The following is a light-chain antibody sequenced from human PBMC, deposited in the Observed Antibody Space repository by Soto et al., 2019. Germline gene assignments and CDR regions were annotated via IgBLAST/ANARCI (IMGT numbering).Light chain of an antibody. CDR2: DVS. V-gene: IGLV2-11*01. J-gene: IGLJ1*01. CDR1: SSDVGVYNY. CDR3: CSYAGSYTFV. Sequence: QSALTQPRSVSGSPGQSVTISCTGTSSDVGVYNYVSWYQLYPGKAPKIMIYDVSKRPSGVPDRFSGSKSDNTASLTISGLQAEDEADYYCCSYAGSYTFVFGIGTKLTVL.